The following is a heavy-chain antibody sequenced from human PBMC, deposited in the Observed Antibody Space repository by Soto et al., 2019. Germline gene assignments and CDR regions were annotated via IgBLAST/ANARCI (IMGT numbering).Heavy chain of an antibody. D-gene: IGHD3-22*01. CDR3: ARSNTMIVAESGMDV. J-gene: IGHJ6*02. CDR1: GSTVTSYA. V-gene: IGHV1-3*01. Sequence: ASVQVSCKAAGSTVTSYAMHWVHQSPGQRVEWMGFLNAPNGKPKYSQKCLCRVTITTDTSASTAYMELSRLRPEDTAVYYCARSNTMIVAESGMDVWAQGSTVSVCS. CDR2: LNAPNGKP.